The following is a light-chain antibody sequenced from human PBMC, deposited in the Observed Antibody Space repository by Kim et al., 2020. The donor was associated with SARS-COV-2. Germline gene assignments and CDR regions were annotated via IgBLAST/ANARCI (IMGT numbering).Light chain of an antibody. CDR3: AAWVDSLSGVV. CDR1: SSTVGNKY. CDR2: SNR. Sequence: GQTVTISCSGTSSTVGNKYVSWYQHLPGTAPKLLIYSNRQRPSGVPDRFSGSKSGTSAFLAISGLRSDDEAEYYCAAWVDSLSGVVFGGGTQLTVL. J-gene: IGLJ2*01. V-gene: IGLV1-47*01.